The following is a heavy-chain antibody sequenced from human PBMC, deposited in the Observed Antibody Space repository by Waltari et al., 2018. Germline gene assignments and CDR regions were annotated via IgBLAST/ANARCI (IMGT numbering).Heavy chain of an antibody. V-gene: IGHV3-30-3*01. J-gene: IGHJ4*02. Sequence: QVHLVESGGGVVQPGRSLRLSGAASGFTFSASAMHCVRQAPGKGLEWVALISYDGSNKYYADSVKGRFTISRDNSKNTLYLQMHSLGAEDTAVYYCANSDYLTVTTLTSWITYWGQGTLVTVSS. CDR2: ISYDGSNK. D-gene: IGHD3-10*01. CDR3: ANSDYLTVTTLTSWITY. CDR1: GFTFSASA.